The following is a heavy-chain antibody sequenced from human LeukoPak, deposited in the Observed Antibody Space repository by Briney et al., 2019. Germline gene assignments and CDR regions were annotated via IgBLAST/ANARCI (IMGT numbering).Heavy chain of an antibody. V-gene: IGHV1-2*02. CDR1: GYTFTSYG. D-gene: IGHD2/OR15-2a*01. CDR3: ARPLGSLKEYWWFDP. Sequence: ASVKVSCKASGYTFTSYGISWVRQAPGQGLEWLGWINPNSGGTNFAQYFQGRVTMTRDTSTSTVYVELSSLRSDDTAVYYCARPLGSLKEYWWFDPWGQGTLVTVSS. CDR2: INPNSGGT. J-gene: IGHJ5*02.